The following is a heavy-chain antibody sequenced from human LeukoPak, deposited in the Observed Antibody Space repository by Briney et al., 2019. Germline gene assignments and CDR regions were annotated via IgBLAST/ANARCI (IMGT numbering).Heavy chain of an antibody. V-gene: IGHV5-51*01. CDR1: GYSFTNYW. J-gene: IGHJ3*01. D-gene: IGHD2-2*01. Sequence: GESLRISCKGSGYSFTNYWIGWVRQMPGKGLEWMGIIYPGDSDIRNSPSFQGRVTISVDKSISTVYLQWSSLRASDTAMYYCARDGPVPATADAFDFWGQGTMVTVSS. CDR3: ARDGPVPATADAFDF. CDR2: IYPGDSDI.